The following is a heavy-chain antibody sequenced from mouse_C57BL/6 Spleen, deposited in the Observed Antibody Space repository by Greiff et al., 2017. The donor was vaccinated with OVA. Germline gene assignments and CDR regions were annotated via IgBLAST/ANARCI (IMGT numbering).Heavy chain of an antibody. CDR1: GYTFTDYE. V-gene: IGHV1-15*01. CDR3: TRIWDY. J-gene: IGHJ4*01. CDR2: IDPETGGT. Sequence: PLQQSGAELVRPGASVTLSCKASGYTFTDYEMHWVKQTPVHGLEWIGAIDPETGGTAYNQKFKGKAILTADKSSSTAYMELRSLTSEDSAVYYCTRIWDYWGQGTSVTVSS.